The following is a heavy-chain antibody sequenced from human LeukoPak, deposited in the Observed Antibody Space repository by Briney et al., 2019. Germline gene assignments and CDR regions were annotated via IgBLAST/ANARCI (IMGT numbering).Heavy chain of an antibody. CDR2: ISGSGGST. CDR3: AKDLNVGARFDP. V-gene: IGHV3-23*01. J-gene: IGHJ5*02. CDR1: GFTFSSYW. Sequence: PGGSLRLSCAASGFTFSSYWMHWVRQAPGKGLEWVSAISGSGGSTYYADSVKGRFTISRDNSKNTLYLQMNSLRAEDTAVYYCAKDLNVGARFDPWGQGTLVTVSS. D-gene: IGHD4-17*01.